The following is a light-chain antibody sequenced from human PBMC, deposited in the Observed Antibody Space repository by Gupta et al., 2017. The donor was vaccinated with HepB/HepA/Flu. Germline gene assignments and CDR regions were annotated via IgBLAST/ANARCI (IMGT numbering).Light chain of an antibody. CDR1: QGISSY. V-gene: IGKV1D-8*01. J-gene: IGKJ1*01. Sequence: VIWMTQSPSLLSASIGDRVTISCRISQGISSYLAWYQQQPGKAPELLIYAASTLQSGVPSRFSGSGSGTYFTLTISCLQAEYFASYYYQQYYSFPRTFGQGTKVEIK. CDR3: QQYYSFPRT. CDR2: AAS.